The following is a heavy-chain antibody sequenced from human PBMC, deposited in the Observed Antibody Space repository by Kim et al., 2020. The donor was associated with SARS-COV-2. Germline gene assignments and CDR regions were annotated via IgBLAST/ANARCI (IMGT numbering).Heavy chain of an antibody. Sequence: GGSLRLSCVASGFTLSGYWMNWVRQAPGKGLVWVSRINSDGRRTNYADAVKGRFTVSRDNAKNTLYLQMNSLRAEDTAVYYGTRGSAGSGYGWWFDPWG. J-gene: IGHJ5*02. CDR1: GFTLSGYW. D-gene: IGHD5-12*01. V-gene: IGHV3-74*01. CDR2: INSDGRRT. CDR3: TRGSAGSGYGWWFDP.